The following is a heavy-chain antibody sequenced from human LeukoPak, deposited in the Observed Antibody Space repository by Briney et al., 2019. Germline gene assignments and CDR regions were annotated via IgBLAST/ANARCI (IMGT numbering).Heavy chain of an antibody. J-gene: IGHJ5*02. Sequence: SETLSLTRTVSGGSISSGSYYWSWIRQPAGKGLEWIGRIYTSGSTNYNPSLKSRVTISVDTSKNQFSLKLSSVTAADTAVYYCARDTPIPGVRGVLNWFDPWGQGTLVTVSS. CDR3: ARDTPIPGVRGVLNWFDP. CDR1: GGSISSGSYY. V-gene: IGHV4-61*02. D-gene: IGHD3-10*01. CDR2: IYTSGST.